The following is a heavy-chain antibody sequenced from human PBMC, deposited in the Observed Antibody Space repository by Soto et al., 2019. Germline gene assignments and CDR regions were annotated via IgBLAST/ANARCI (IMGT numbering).Heavy chain of an antibody. V-gene: IGHV3-30*18. CDR3: AKSPAGSGSYYNLSNWFDP. Sequence: QVQLVESGGGVVQPGRSLRLSCAASGFTFSSYGMHWVRQAPGKGLEWVAVISYDGSNKYYADSVKGRFTISRDNSKNTLYLQMNSLRAEDTAVYYCAKSPAGSGSYYNLSNWFDPWGQGTLVTVSS. D-gene: IGHD3-10*01. J-gene: IGHJ5*02. CDR2: ISYDGSNK. CDR1: GFTFSSYG.